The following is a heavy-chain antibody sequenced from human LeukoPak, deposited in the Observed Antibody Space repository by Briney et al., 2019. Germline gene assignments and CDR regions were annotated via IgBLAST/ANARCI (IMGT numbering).Heavy chain of an antibody. Sequence: SETLSLTCAAPGGSISSGGYSWSWIRQPPGKGLEWLGYIYHSGSTYYNPSLKSRVTISVDRSKNQFSLKLSSVTAADTAVYYCARGSRIAAAALDYWGQGTLVTVSS. CDR3: ARGSRIAAAALDY. J-gene: IGHJ4*02. D-gene: IGHD6-13*01. CDR1: GGSISSGGYS. CDR2: IYHSGST. V-gene: IGHV4-30-2*01.